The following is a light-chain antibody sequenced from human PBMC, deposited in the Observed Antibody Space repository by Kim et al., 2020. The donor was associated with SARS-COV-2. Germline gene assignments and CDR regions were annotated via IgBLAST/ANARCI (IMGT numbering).Light chain of an antibody. Sequence: DVQMTQSPSSVSASVGDTVTITCRASQGISRWLAWYQQKPGKAPKLLIYATSTLQSGVPSRFSGSGSGTDFTLTITYLQPEDSATYYCQQSNGFPLTFGGGTKLEIK. CDR1: QGISRW. CDR2: ATS. V-gene: IGKV1D-12*01. J-gene: IGKJ4*01. CDR3: QQSNGFPLT.